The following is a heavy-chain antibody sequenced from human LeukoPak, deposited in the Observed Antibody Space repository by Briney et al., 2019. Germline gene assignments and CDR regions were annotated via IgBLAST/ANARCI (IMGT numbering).Heavy chain of an antibody. D-gene: IGHD1-14*01. CDR3: AREEWEGGNRRGYFYYYCMDV. Sequence: GRSLRLFCAASGFNFIYYNMNCVRQAPGRGLEGVSSISSSSTYIYHADSVKGRFTISRDNAKNSLYLQMNSLRAEDTAVYYCAREEWEGGNRRGYFYYYCMDVWVQGSTVTVSS. V-gene: IGHV3-21*01. CDR1: GFNFIYYN. J-gene: IGHJ6*02. CDR2: ISSSSTYI.